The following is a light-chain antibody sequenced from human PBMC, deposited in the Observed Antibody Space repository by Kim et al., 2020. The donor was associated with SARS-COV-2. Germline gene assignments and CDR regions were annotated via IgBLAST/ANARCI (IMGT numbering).Light chain of an antibody. J-gene: IGKJ1*01. Sequence: SSPGERATLSCRASQSVSSFLAWYQQKPGQAPRLLVYDASTRATGIPARFSGSGSGTDFTLTISSLEPEDFAVYYCQQRSSWPWTFGQGTKVDIK. CDR2: DAS. V-gene: IGKV3-11*01. CDR1: QSVSSF. CDR3: QQRSSWPWT.